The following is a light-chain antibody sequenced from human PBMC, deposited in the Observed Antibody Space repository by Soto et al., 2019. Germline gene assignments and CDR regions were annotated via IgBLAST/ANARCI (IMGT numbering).Light chain of an antibody. CDR2: STG. J-gene: IGLJ3*02. Sequence: QAVVTQEPSLTVSPGGTVTLNCASSTGAVTSAYYPNWFQQKPGEAPTTLIYSTGNKHTWTPARFSGSLLGGKAALTLSGVQPEDEAEYYCLLYYGGAWVFGGGTKLTVL. V-gene: IGLV7-43*01. CDR1: TGAVTSAYY. CDR3: LLYYGGAWV.